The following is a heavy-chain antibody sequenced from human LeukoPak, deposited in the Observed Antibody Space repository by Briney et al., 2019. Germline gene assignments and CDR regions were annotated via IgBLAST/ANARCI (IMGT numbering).Heavy chain of an antibody. CDR1: GYTFTSYA. CDR3: ARGGSSWYHFDY. D-gene: IGHD6-13*01. CDR2: INAGNGNT. J-gene: IGHJ4*02. Sequence: ASVKVSCKASGYTFTSYAMHWVRRAPGQRLEWMGWINAGNGNTKYSQKFQGRVTITRDTSASTAYMELSSLRSEDTAVYYCARGGSSWYHFDYWGQGTLVTVSS. V-gene: IGHV1-3*01.